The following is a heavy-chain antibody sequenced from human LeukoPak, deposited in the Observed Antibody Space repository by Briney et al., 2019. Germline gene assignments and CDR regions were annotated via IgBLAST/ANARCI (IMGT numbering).Heavy chain of an antibody. J-gene: IGHJ5*01. CDR3: ARGKYCSGGECYSVRTSYDGFDS. D-gene: IGHD2-15*01. CDR2: IIPMRNLA. V-gene: IGHV1-69*04. Sequence: SVKVSCKASGYTFTGYYMHWVRQAPGQGLEWMGRIIPMRNLANYAHKFQGRVIITADKSRRTAYMEMSRLTSDDTAVYYCARGKYCSGGECYSVRTSYDGFDSWGQGTVVSVSS. CDR1: GYTFTGYY.